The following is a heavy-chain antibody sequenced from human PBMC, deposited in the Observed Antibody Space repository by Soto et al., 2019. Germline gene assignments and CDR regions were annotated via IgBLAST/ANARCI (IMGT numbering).Heavy chain of an antibody. CDR2: TGASDGST. J-gene: IGHJ4*02. V-gene: IGHV3-23*01. D-gene: IGHD6-13*01. Sequence: EVQLLESGGGLVQPGGSLRLSCAASGFTFSSFPMSWVRQTPGKGLEWVSATGASDGSTYYTDSVKGRFTISRDNSKNTLYLQMNSLRAEDTAVYYCANAAAPTLPRWAYWGQGTLVTVSS. CDR3: ANAAAPTLPRWAY. CDR1: GFTFSSFP.